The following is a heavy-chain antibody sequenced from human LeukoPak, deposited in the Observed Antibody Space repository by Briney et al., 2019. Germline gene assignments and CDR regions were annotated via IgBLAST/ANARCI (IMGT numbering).Heavy chain of an antibody. CDR1: GFTFSSYW. CDR2: IKQDGSEK. D-gene: IGHD1-7*01. J-gene: IGHJ4*02. Sequence: GGSLRLSCAASGFTFSSYWMSWVRQAPGKGLEWVANIKQDGSEKYYVDSVKGRFTISRDNAKNSLYLQMNSLRAEDTAVYFCASGTVGNYALDYWGQGTLVTVSS. CDR3: ASGTVGNYALDY. V-gene: IGHV3-7*01.